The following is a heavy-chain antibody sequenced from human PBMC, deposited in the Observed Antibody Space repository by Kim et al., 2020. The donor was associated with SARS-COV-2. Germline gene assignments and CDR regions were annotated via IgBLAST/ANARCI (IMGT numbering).Heavy chain of an antibody. Sequence: GGSLRLSCAASGFTFSSYDMHWVRQATGKGLEWVSAMGTAGDTYYPGSVKGRFTISRENAKNSLYLQMNSLRAGDTAVYYCARGGNNWNDGGGWFDPWGQGTLVTVSS. J-gene: IGHJ5*02. CDR2: MGTAGDT. CDR3: ARGGNNWNDGGGWFDP. V-gene: IGHV3-13*01. CDR1: GFTFSSYD. D-gene: IGHD1-1*01.